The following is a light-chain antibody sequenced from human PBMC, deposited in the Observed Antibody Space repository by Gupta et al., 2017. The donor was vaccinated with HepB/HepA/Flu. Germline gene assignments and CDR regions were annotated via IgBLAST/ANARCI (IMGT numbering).Light chain of an antibody. J-gene: IGKJ4*01. V-gene: IGKV3-11*01. CDR3: QQRSNSPPLT. CDR1: QSVSSY. CDR2: DAS. Sequence: EIVLTQSPATLSLSPGERVTLSCRASQSVSSYLAWYQQKPGQAPRLLIYDASNRATGIPARFSGSGSGTDFTLTISSREPEDFAVYYCQQRSNSPPLTFGGGTKVEIK.